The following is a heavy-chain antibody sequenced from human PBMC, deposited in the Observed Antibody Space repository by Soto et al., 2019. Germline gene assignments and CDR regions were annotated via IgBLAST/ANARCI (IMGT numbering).Heavy chain of an antibody. CDR3: ARAIRGYVT. V-gene: IGHV1-3*01. CDR2: INAGNGDT. J-gene: IGHJ4*02. Sequence: QVQLVQSGAEMKKPGASVKLSCKTSGINYNTYAIHWVRQAPGQGLEWMGWINAGNGDTRYSQNFQGRVTFTRDTSASTVYMDLDSLKSEDTGVYYCARAIRGYVTWGQGTLVTVSS. D-gene: IGHD5-12*01. CDR1: GINYNTYA.